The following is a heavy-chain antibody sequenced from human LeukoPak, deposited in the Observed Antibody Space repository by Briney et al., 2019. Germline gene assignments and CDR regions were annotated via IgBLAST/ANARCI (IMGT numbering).Heavy chain of an antibody. D-gene: IGHD6-13*01. V-gene: IGHV3-23*01. J-gene: IGHJ4*02. CDR2: ISGSGSTT. CDR3: ATSFGPVIAAAGTGAD. Sequence: SGGSLRLSCAASGFTFSSYAMNWVRQAPGEGLELVSVISGSGSTTYYADSVKGRFTISRDNSKNTLSLQMNSLRAEDTAVYYCATSFGPVIAAAGTGADWGQGTLVTVSS. CDR1: GFTFSSYA.